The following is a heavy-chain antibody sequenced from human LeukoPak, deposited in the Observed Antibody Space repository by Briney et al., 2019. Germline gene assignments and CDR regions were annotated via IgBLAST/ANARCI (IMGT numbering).Heavy chain of an antibody. V-gene: IGHV3-15*01. J-gene: IGHJ4*02. CDR3: TTYIHGDRIFDY. Sequence: PSETLSLTCAVYGGSFSGYYWSWIRQAPGKGLEWVGRIKSKTDGGTTDYAAPVKGRFTISRDDSKNTLYLQMNSLKTEDTAVYYCTTYIHGDRIFDYWGQGTLVSVSS. D-gene: IGHD2-21*02. CDR2: IKSKTDGGTT. CDR1: GGSFSGYY.